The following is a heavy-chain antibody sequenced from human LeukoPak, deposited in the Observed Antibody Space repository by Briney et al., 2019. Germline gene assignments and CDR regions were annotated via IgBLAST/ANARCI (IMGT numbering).Heavy chain of an antibody. D-gene: IGHD5-18*01. CDR1: GGSFSGYY. CDR3: ARDLRDTAMVTFDY. V-gene: IGHV4-34*01. CDR2: INHSGST. J-gene: IGHJ4*02. Sequence: PSETLSLTCAVYGGSFSGYYWSWIRQPPGKGLEWIGEINHSGSTNYNPSLKSRVTISVDTSKNQFSLKLSSVTAADTAVYYCARDLRDTAMVTFDYWGQGTLVTVSS.